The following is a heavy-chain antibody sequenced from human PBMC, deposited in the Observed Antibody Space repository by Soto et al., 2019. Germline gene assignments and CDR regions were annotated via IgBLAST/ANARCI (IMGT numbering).Heavy chain of an antibody. Sequence: QLQLQESGPGLVKPSETLSLTCTVSGGSISRSSYYWGWIRQPPGKGLEWIGSIYYSGSTYYNPSLTSRVTISVDTSKNQFSLKLSSVTAADTAVYYCARGYCSSSSCYAVGYFDYWGQGTLVTVSS. D-gene: IGHD2-2*01. CDR2: IYYSGST. J-gene: IGHJ4*02. V-gene: IGHV4-39*01. CDR3: ARGYCSSSSCYAVGYFDY. CDR1: GGSISRSSYY.